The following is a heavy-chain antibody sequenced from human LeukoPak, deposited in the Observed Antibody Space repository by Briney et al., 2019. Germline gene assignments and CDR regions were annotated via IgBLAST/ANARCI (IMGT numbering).Heavy chain of an antibody. CDR2: LHYSGTP. Sequence: SETLSLTCTVSDDSISTNRYYWTWLRQPPGKGLEGVASLHYSGTPYYSPSLSSRISIFVDTSKRQFSLQVRSVTASDTALYYCSRGDDSYKQGNFWGQGTLVTVSS. J-gene: IGHJ4*02. D-gene: IGHD5-24*01. CDR3: SRGDDSYKQGNF. CDR1: DDSISTNRYY. V-gene: IGHV4-39*01.